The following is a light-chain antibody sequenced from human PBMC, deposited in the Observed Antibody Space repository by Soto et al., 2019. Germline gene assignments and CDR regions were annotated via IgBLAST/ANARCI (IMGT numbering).Light chain of an antibody. CDR1: MRDVGAYNL. V-gene: IGLV2-14*01. CDR2: EVS. CDR3: SSYTTIKTVV. Sequence: QSALTQPASVSGSPGQSITISCAGTMRDVGAYNLVSWYQQHPGRAPQLIIFEVSNRPSGISDRFSGFKSANTAYLTISGVQPEDEADYHCSSYTTIKTVVFGGGTKVTVL. J-gene: IGLJ2*01.